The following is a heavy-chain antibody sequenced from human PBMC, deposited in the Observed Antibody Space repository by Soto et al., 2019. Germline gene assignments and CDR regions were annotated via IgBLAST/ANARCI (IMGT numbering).Heavy chain of an antibody. Sequence: LSLTCAVSGGSISTDNWWTWVRQPPGKGLEWVGEIYHSGSTNHNPSLESRVTISLDKSKNQFSLRLSSVTAADTAVYYCATRMGPPLWGQGTLVTVSS. CDR1: GGSISTDNW. V-gene: IGHV4-4*02. CDR3: ATRMGPPL. J-gene: IGHJ4*02. CDR2: IYHSGST.